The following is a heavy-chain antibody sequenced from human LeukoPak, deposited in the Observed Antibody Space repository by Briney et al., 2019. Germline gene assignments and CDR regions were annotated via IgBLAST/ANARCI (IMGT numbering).Heavy chain of an antibody. D-gene: IGHD6-19*01. J-gene: IGHJ4*02. CDR2: INHSGST. V-gene: IGHV4-34*01. CDR3: ARKGVAVAGTKPGLGY. CDR1: GGSFSGYY. Sequence: PSETLSLTCAVYGGSFSGYYWSWIRQPPGKGLEWIGEINHSGSTNYNPSLKSRVTISVDTSKNQFSLKLSSVTAADTAVYYCARKGVAVAGTKPGLGYWGQGTLVTVSS.